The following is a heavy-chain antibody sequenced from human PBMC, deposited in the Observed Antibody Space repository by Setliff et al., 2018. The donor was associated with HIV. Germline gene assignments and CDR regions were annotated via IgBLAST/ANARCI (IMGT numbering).Heavy chain of an antibody. CDR3: AAVPWGHSSLIIDH. J-gene: IGHJ4*02. V-gene: IGHV3-11*06. D-gene: IGHD3-16*01. Sequence: GGSLRLSCAVSGFTFSDYYMTWIRQAPGKGLEWVSYITSSSSYTNYADSVEGRFSISRDNTKNSLYLQMHSLRVEDTAVYYCAAVPWGHSSLIIDHWGQGTPVTVSS. CDR1: GFTFSDYY. CDR2: ITSSSSYT.